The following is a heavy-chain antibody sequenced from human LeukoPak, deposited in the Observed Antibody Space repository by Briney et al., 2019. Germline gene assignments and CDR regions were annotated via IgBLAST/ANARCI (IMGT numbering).Heavy chain of an antibody. J-gene: IGHJ4*02. Sequence: ASAKVSCKASGYTFTGYYMHWVRQAPGQGLEWMGWINPYSGAINYAQKFQGRVTLTRDTSISTAYMELSRLTSGDTAVYYCARDPKSQLLLDYWGQGTLVTVSS. CDR1: GYTFTGYY. CDR2: INPYSGAI. D-gene: IGHD2-2*01. CDR3: ARDPKSQLLLDY. V-gene: IGHV1-2*02.